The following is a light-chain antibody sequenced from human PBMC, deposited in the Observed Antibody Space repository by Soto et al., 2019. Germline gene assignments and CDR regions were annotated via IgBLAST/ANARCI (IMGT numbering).Light chain of an antibody. V-gene: IGKV3-11*01. Sequence: EIVFTQSPATLFFSSGERATLSCRARQSVSSYLAWYQQKPGQAPRLLIYDASNRATGIPARFSGSGSGTDFTLTISSLEPEDFAVYYCQQRSNWPNLTFGGGTKVDIK. CDR2: DAS. CDR1: QSVSSY. CDR3: QQRSNWPNLT. J-gene: IGKJ4*01.